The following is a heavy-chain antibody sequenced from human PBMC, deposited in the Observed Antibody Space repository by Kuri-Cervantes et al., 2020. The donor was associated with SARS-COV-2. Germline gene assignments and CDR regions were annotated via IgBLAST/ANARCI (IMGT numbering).Heavy chain of an antibody. Sequence: SVKISCKASGGTFSSYAISWVRQAPGQGLEWMGRIIPIFGTANYAQKFQGRVTITADESTSTAYMELSSLRSDDTAVYYCARDWLRGVINYWGQGTLVTVSS. D-gene: IGHD3-10*01. V-gene: IGHV1-69*13. CDR3: ARDWLRGVINY. CDR2: IIPIFGTA. CDR1: GGTFSSYA. J-gene: IGHJ4*02.